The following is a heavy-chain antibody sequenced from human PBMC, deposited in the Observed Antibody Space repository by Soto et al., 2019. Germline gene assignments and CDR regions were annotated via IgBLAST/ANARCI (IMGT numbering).Heavy chain of an antibody. CDR1: GVSFSGYY. J-gene: IGHJ4*02. Sequence: SETLSLTCAVYGVSFSGYYWSWILQPPWKGLEWIGEINHSGSTNYNPSLKSRVTISVDTSKNQFSLKLSSVTAADTAVYYCAREKGYDILTGYYIRNGNTEKYDFEYWGQGTLVNVSS. CDR2: INHSGST. CDR3: AREKGYDILTGYYIRNGNTEKYDFEY. D-gene: IGHD3-9*01. V-gene: IGHV4-34*01.